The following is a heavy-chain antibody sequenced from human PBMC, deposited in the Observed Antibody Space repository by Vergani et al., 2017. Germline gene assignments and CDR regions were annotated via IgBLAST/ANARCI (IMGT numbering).Heavy chain of an antibody. CDR3: ARGDIVVVPAADYYYYGMDV. CDR2: IYYSGST. CDR1: GGSISSGDYY. J-gene: IGHJ6*02. Sequence: QVQLPESGPGLVKPSQTLSLTCTVSGGSISSGDYYWSWIRQPPGKGLEWIVYIYYSGSTYYNPSLKSRVTIAVDTSKNQFSLKLSSVTAADTAVYYCARGDIVVVPAADYYYYGMDVWGQGTTVTVSS. D-gene: IGHD2-2*01. V-gene: IGHV4-30-4*01.